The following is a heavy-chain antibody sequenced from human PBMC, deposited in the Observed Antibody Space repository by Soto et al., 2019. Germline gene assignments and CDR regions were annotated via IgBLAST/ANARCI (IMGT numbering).Heavy chain of an antibody. CDR3: ARDQRYYGSGSKKGYYYYGMDV. CDR2: IGTAGDT. CDR1: GFTFSSYD. Sequence: GGSLRLSCAASGFTFSSYDMHWVRQATGKGLEWVSAIGTAGDTYYPGSVKGRFTISRENAKNSLYLQMNSLRAEDTTVYYCARDQRYYGSGSKKGYYYYGMDVWGQGTTVTVSS. V-gene: IGHV3-13*01. J-gene: IGHJ6*02. D-gene: IGHD3-10*01.